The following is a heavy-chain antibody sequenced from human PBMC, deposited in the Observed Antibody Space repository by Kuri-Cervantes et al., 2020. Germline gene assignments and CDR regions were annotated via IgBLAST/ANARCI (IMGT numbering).Heavy chain of an antibody. D-gene: IGHD3-10*01. V-gene: IGHV3-7*01. CDR2: IKQDGSEK. CDR1: GFTFSSYW. CDR3: AREGGFASGSSPLYYYYGMDV. J-gene: IGHJ6*02. Sequence: GESLKISCAASGFTFSSYWMSWVRQAPGKGLEWVANIKQDGSEKYYVDSVKGRFTISRDNAKNSLYLQMNSLRDEDTAVYYCAREGGFASGSSPLYYYYGMDVRGQGTTVTVSS.